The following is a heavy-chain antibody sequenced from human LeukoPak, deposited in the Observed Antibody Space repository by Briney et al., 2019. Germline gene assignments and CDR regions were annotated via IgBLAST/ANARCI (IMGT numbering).Heavy chain of an antibody. CDR3: ARLPTGTMYNWFDP. J-gene: IGHJ5*02. CDR2: IYPGDSDT. V-gene: IGHV5-51*01. D-gene: IGHD1-7*01. Sequence: GESLQISCNGSGYSFTSYWIAWVRQMPGKGLEWMGIIYPGDSDTRYSPSFQGQVTISADKSITTAYLQWSSLKASDTAMYYCARLPTGTMYNWFDPWGQGTLVTVSS. CDR1: GYSFTSYW.